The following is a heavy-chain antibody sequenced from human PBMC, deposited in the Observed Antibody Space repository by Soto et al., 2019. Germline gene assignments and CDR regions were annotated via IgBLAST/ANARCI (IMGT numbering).Heavy chain of an antibody. CDR1: GGSISSGGYY. Sequence: QVQLQESGPGLVKPSQTLSLTCTVSGGSISSGGYYWSWIRQHPGKGLEWIGYIYYSGSTYYNPSLKSRVTISVGTSKNQFSLKLSSVTAADTAVYYCARANSSGWTDNWFDPWGQGTLVTVSS. J-gene: IGHJ5*02. D-gene: IGHD6-19*01. CDR3: ARANSSGWTDNWFDP. V-gene: IGHV4-31*03. CDR2: IYYSGST.